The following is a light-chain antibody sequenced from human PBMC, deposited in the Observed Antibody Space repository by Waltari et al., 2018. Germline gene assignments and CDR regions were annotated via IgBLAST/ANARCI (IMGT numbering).Light chain of an antibody. V-gene: IGKV3-15*01. Sequence: DTVMTQSQVTLSVSTGERATLPCSASQTGSSNLAWYQQKPGQAASLLIYGASTRATGIPARFSSSRSATQFTLTINSLQSEDFAVYYCQQYNNRPPWTFGQGTKVGIK. CDR1: QTGSSN. J-gene: IGKJ1*01. CDR3: QQYNNRPPWT. CDR2: GAS.